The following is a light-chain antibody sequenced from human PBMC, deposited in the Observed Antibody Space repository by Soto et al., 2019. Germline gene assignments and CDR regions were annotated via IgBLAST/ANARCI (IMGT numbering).Light chain of an antibody. Sequence: QSALTQPRSVSGSPGQSVTISCTGTSSDVGGYNYVSWYQQHPGKAPKLMIYDVSKRPSGVPDRFSGSKSGNTASLTISGLQAEDEADYYCAAWNDSPYLRVFGGGTKLTVL. CDR3: AAWNDSPYLRV. J-gene: IGLJ3*02. V-gene: IGLV2-11*01. CDR2: DVS. CDR1: SSDVGGYNY.